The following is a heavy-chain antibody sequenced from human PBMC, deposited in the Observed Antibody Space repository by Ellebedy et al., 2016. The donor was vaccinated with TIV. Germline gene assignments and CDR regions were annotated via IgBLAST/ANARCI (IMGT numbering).Heavy chain of an antibody. CDR3: ARGFSGHSSSFDH. V-gene: IGHV1-18*04. CDR2: VSAYNGNT. D-gene: IGHD6-13*01. CDR1: GYSFTIYG. J-gene: IGHJ4*02. Sequence: AASVKVSCKTSGYSFTIYGLSWVRQAPGQGLEWMGWVSAYNGNTKYAQKFQGRLTMTADTSTSTAYMELRSLRSDDTAMYCWARGFSGHSSSFDHWGQGTLVTVSS.